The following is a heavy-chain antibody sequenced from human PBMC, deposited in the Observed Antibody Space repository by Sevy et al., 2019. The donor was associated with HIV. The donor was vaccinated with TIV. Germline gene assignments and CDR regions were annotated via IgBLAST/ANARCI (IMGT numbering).Heavy chain of an antibody. V-gene: IGHV3-49*03. Sequence: GGSLRLSCTASGFTFGDYALSWFRRGPGKGLEWVGCIRSEAYGGTAEYAASVRGRFTISRADSTSIAYLQMNSLTTEDTAVYYCSRFRSGFGEGTDYWGQGTLVTVSS. J-gene: IGHJ4*02. D-gene: IGHD3-10*01. CDR1: GFTFGDYA. CDR2: IRSEAYGGTA. CDR3: SRFRSGFGEGTDY.